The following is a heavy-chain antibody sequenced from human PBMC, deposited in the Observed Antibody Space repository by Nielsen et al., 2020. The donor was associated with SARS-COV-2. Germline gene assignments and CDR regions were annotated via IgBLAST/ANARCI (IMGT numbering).Heavy chain of an antibody. CDR3: ASGPSGALRYLDWLHYYYYGMDV. CDR1: GFTFSSYW. V-gene: IGHV3-7*03. J-gene: IGHJ6*02. D-gene: IGHD3-9*01. CDR2: IKQDGSEK. Sequence: GGSLRLSCAASGFTFSSYWMSWVRQAPGKGLEWVANIKQDGSEKYYVDSVKGRFTISRDNAKNSLYLQMNSLRAEDTAVYYCASGPSGALRYLDWLHYYYYGMDVWGQGTTVTVSS.